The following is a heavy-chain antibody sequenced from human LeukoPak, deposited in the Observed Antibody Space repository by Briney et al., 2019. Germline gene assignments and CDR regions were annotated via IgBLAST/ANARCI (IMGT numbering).Heavy chain of an antibody. J-gene: IGHJ4*02. CDR3: ARADSSGYYSSGPLDY. CDR1: GFTFSSSA. D-gene: IGHD3-22*01. CDR2: ISSSGSTI. V-gene: IGHV3-48*03. Sequence: GGSLRLSCAASGFTFSSSAMTWVRQAPGKGLEWVSYISSSGSTIYYADSVKGRFTISRDNAKNSLYLQMNSLRAEDTAVYYCARADSSGYYSSGPLDYWGQGTLVTVSS.